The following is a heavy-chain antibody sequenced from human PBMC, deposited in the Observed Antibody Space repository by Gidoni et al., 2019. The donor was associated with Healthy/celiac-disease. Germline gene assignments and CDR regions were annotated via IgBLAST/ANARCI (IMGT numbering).Heavy chain of an antibody. CDR3: ARVDRGWYYFDY. V-gene: IGHV4-34*01. CDR1: GGSFSGYY. Sequence: QVQLQQWGAGLLKPSETLSLTCAVYGGSFSGYYWSWIRQPPGKGLEWIGEINHSGSTNYNPSLKSRVTISVDTSKNQFSLKLSSVTAADTAVYYCARVDRGWYYFDYWGQGTLVTVSS. J-gene: IGHJ4*02. D-gene: IGHD6-19*01. CDR2: INHSGST.